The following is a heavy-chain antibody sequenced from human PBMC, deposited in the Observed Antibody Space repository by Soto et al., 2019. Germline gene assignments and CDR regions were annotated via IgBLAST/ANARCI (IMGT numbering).Heavy chain of an antibody. Sequence: PVGSLRLSCAASGFTFSNAWMSWVHQAPGKGLEWVGRTKSKTDGGTTDYTAPVKGRFTISRDDSKNTLYLQMNSLKTEDTAVYYCTTVNSATTLIYYYYYMDVWGKGTTVTVSS. J-gene: IGHJ6*03. CDR2: TKSKTDGGTT. CDR3: TTVNSATTLIYYYYYMDV. V-gene: IGHV3-15*01. CDR1: GFTFSNAW. D-gene: IGHD4-17*01.